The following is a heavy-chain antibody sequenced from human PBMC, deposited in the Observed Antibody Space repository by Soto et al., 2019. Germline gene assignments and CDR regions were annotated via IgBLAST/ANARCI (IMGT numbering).Heavy chain of an antibody. CDR1: GGTFSSYA. V-gene: IGHV1-69*01. D-gene: IGHD2-2*01. CDR3: ARGDIVVVPAAYPYYYYGMDV. Sequence: QVQLVQSGAEVQKPGSSVKVSCKASGGTFSSYAISWVRQAPGQGLEWMGGIIPIFGTANYAQKFQGRVTITADESTSTAYMELSSLRSEDTAVYYCARGDIVVVPAAYPYYYYGMDVWGQGTTVTVSS. CDR2: IIPIFGTA. J-gene: IGHJ6*02.